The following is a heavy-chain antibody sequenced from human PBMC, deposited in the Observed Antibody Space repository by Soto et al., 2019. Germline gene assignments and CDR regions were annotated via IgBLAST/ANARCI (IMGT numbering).Heavy chain of an antibody. Sequence: ASVKVSCKSSGYNFTRFGISWVRQAPGQGLEWMGWISTYNGNTNYAQRLQGRVTMTTDTSTITAYMELRSLRSDDTAVYYCARLYIVGTTMSYGMDVWGQGTTVTVSS. J-gene: IGHJ6*02. CDR3: ARLYIVGTTMSYGMDV. CDR2: ISTYNGNT. CDR1: GYNFTRFG. V-gene: IGHV1-18*01. D-gene: IGHD1-26*01.